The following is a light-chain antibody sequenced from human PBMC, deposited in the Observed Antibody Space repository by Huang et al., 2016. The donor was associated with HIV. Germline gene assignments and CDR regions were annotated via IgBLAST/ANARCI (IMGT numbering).Light chain of an antibody. CDR1: RSVSTN. V-gene: IGKV3-15*01. CDR3: HQYNNWLLS. CDR2: GSS. J-gene: IGKJ4*01. Sequence: EIVMTQSPATLSVSPGERVTLSFRANRSVSTNLAWYQQRPGQAPRLLIYGSSTRAPVIPARFSGSGSGTDFSLTISSLQSEDFALYYCHQYNNWLLSFGGGTRVDI.